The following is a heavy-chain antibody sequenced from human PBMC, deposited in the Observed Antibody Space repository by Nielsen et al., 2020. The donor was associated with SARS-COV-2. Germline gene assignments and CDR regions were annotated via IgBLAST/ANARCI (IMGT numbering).Heavy chain of an antibody. CDR3: ARRGYGSGSFDY. Sequence: SETLSLTCAVYGGSFSCYYWSWIRQPPGKGLEWIGEINHSGSTNYNPSLKSRVTISVDTSKNQFSLKLSSVTAADTAVYYCARRGYGSGSFDYWGQGTLVTVSS. CDR2: INHSGST. CDR1: GGSFSCYY. J-gene: IGHJ4*02. V-gene: IGHV4-34*01. D-gene: IGHD3-10*01.